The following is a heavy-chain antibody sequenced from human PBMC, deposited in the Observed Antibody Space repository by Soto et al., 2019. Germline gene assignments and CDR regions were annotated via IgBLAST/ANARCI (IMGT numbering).Heavy chain of an antibody. V-gene: IGHV1-46*01. CDR1: GYTFTSYY. D-gene: IGHD3-22*01. Sequence: QVQLVQSGAEVKKPGASVKVSCKASGYTFTSYYMHWVRQAPGQGLEWMGIINPSGGSTSNAQKFQGRVTMTRDTSTRTVYMELSSLRSEDTAVYYCARKNYYEAFDYWGQGTLVTVSS. CDR2: INPSGGST. J-gene: IGHJ4*02. CDR3: ARKNYYEAFDY.